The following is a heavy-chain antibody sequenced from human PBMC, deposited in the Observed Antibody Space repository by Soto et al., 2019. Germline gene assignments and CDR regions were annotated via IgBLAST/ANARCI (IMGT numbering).Heavy chain of an antibody. Sequence: QVQLVQSGGEVRQPGASVKVSCKASGYTFSSYGISWVRQAPGQGLEWMGWISAYNGNTKYAQNLQGRVTLTTDTSTTTAYMELRSLRYDDTAVYFCARGADFWSGYRWFDPWGQGTLDTVSS. J-gene: IGHJ5*02. CDR1: GYTFSSYG. CDR2: ISAYNGNT. V-gene: IGHV1-18*01. D-gene: IGHD3-3*01. CDR3: ARGADFWSGYRWFDP.